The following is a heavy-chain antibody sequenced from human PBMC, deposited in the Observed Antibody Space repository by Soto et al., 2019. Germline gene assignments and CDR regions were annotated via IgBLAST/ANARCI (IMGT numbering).Heavy chain of an antibody. CDR2: ISYSGNT. V-gene: IGHV4-31*03. Sequence: QVQLQESGPGLVKPSQTLSLSCTVSGASIDSGDYQWTWIRQHPGRGLEWIGYISYSGNTYYNPYIKSSITISVDTSNSQCALKERSVTAADTAVYYCARQLKFWHANLEVWGQGTEVTGSS. D-gene: IGHD3-3*01. J-gene: IGHJ4*02. CDR3: ARQLKFWHANLEV. CDR1: GASIDSGDYQ.